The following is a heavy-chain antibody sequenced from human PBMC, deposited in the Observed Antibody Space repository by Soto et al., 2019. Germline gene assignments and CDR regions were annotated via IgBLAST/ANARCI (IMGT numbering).Heavy chain of an antibody. V-gene: IGHV4-61*08. CDR1: GGSISSGGYY. CDR2: IHHSGST. J-gene: IGHJ6*02. D-gene: IGHD1-26*01. Sequence: ASETLSLTCTVSGGSISSGGYYWSWIRQHPGKGLEWIAHIHHSGSTNYNPSLRSRVTISVDTSKNQFSLKLSSVTAADTAVYYCARDPSVGAHYYGMDVWGQGTTVTVSS. CDR3: ARDPSVGAHYYGMDV.